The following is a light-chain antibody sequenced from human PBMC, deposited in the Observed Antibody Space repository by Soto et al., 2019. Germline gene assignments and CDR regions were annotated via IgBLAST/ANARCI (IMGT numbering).Light chain of an antibody. CDR2: GTS. Sequence: EIVLTQSPGTLSLSPGERATLSCRASQSVSSSYLAWYQQKPGQAPRLLIYGTSSRATAIPDRCSGSGSGTDFTLTSSRLEPEDFALYYCQQYGSSSWTFGQGTKVEIK. CDR1: QSVSSSY. V-gene: IGKV3-20*01. J-gene: IGKJ1*01. CDR3: QQYGSSSWT.